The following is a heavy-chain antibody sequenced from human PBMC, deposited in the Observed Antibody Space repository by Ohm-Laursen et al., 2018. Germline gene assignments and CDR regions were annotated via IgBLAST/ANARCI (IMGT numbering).Heavy chain of an antibody. J-gene: IGHJ6*02. CDR1: GDTFSSYA. D-gene: IGHD1-20*01. CDR2: FIPTFGTA. CDR3: ARQPEIAGTTNYYYDMDV. Sequence: SSVKVSCKASGDTFSSYAISWVRQAPGQGLEWMGGFIPTFGTANYAQKFQGRVTITADESTSTAYMELRSLRSDDTAVYYCARQPEIAGTTNYYYDMDVWGQGTTVTVSS. V-gene: IGHV1-69*01.